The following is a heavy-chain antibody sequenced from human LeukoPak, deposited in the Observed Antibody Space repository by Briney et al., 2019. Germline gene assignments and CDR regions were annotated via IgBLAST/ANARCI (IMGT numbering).Heavy chain of an antibody. Sequence: SETLSLTCTVSGGPISSYYWSWIRQPAGKGLEWIGRIYTSGSTNYNPSLKSRVTMSVDTSKNQFSLKLSSVTAADTAVYYCARDPGYSSGWYWYFDLWGRGTLVTVSS. J-gene: IGHJ2*01. CDR1: GGPISSYY. D-gene: IGHD6-19*01. CDR2: IYTSGST. CDR3: ARDPGYSSGWYWYFDL. V-gene: IGHV4-4*07.